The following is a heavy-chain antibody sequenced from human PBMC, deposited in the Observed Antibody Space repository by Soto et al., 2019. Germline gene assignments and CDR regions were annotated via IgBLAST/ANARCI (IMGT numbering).Heavy chain of an antibody. CDR1: GGSISSYY. CDR3: ARVRDSSGYYPYYYYYGMDV. D-gene: IGHD3-22*01. CDR2: IYTSGST. V-gene: IGHV4-4*07. J-gene: IGHJ6*02. Sequence: QVQLQESGPGLVKASETLSLTCTVSGGSISSYYWSWIRQPAGKGLEWIGRIYTSGSTNYNPSLKSRVTMSVDTSKNQFSLKLSSVTAADTAVYYCARVRDSSGYYPYYYYYGMDVWGQGTTVTVSS.